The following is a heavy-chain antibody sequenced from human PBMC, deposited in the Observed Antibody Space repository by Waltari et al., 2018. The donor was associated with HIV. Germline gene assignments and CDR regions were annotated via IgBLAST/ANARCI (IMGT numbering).Heavy chain of an antibody. J-gene: IGHJ4*02. Sequence: EVQLVETGGGLIQPGGSLRLSCAASGFTVSSNYMSWVRQAPGKGLEWVSVIYSGGSTYYAGSVKGRFTISRDNSKNTLYLQMNSLRAEDTAVYYCARDSDGGSYGYWGQGTLVTVSS. CDR2: IYSGGST. D-gene: IGHD1-26*01. V-gene: IGHV3-53*02. CDR3: ARDSDGGSYGY. CDR1: GFTVSSNY.